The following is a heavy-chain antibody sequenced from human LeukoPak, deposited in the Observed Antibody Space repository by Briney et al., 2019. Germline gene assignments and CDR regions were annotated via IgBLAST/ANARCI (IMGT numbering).Heavy chain of an antibody. CDR3: ARARLGIFGEYLIGDY. CDR1: GYTFTGYY. V-gene: IGHV1-2*02. J-gene: IGHJ4*02. Sequence: ASVKVSCKASGYTFTGYYMHWVRQAPGQGLEWMGWINPNSGGTNYAQEFQGRVTMTRDTSISTAYMELSRLRSDDTAVYYCARARLGIFGEYLIGDYWGQGTLVTVSS. D-gene: IGHD3-3*01. CDR2: INPNSGGT.